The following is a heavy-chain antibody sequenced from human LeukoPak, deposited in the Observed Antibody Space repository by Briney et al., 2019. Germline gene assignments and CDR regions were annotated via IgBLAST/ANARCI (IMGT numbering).Heavy chain of an antibody. CDR2: IYTSGST. J-gene: IGHJ6*03. CDR3: XXXXXXPXYXXMDV. V-gene: IGHV4-4*07. CDR1: GGSISSYY. Sequence: SETLSLTCTVSGGSISSYYWSWIRQPAGKGLEWIGRIYTSGSTNYNPSLKSRVTISVDKSKNQFSLKLSSVTAADTAVYYCXXXXXXPXYXXMDVWXKGTTVTVSS.